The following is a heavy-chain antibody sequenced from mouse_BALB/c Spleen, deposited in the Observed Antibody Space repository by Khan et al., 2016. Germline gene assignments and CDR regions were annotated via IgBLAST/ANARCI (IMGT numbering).Heavy chain of an antibody. V-gene: IGHV1-9*01. J-gene: IGHJ4*01. CDR3: AKWLLGAMDY. CDR2: ILPGSGSA. CDR1: GYTFSTYW. Sequence: QVQLQQSGAELMKPGASVKISCKATGYTFSTYWIEWVKQRPGHGLEWIGEILPGSGSATYNEKFKDKATFTADTSSNTAYMQLSSLTSEDSAVYYGAKWLLGAMDYWGQGTSVTVSS. D-gene: IGHD2-3*01.